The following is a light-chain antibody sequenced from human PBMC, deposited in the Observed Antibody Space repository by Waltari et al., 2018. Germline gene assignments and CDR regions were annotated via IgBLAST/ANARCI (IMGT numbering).Light chain of an antibody. J-gene: IGLJ3*02. CDR3: VLYMGGAIL. V-gene: IGLV8-61*01. Sequence: HTVVTQEPSISVSPGGTVTLTCGLSSGSVSTNYYTSWDQQTPGQAPRPLIYSTDTRSSGVPDRFSGSILGNKAVLTITGAQAHDEADYHCVLYMGGAILFGGGTKLTVL. CDR2: STD. CDR1: SGSVSTNYY.